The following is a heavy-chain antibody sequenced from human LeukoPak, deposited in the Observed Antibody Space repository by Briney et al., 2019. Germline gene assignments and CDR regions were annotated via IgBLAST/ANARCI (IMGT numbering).Heavy chain of an antibody. CDR2: INHSGST. CDR1: GGSFRCYD. Sequence: SETLTLTCAVYGGSFRCYDWIWIRQPPGKGLEWIGEINHSGSTNYNPSLKSRVNILVDTSKNQFSLKLSSVTAADTAVYYCARGYYASSGPKSYYFDYRGQGTLVTASS. D-gene: IGHD3-22*01. J-gene: IGHJ4*02. V-gene: IGHV4-34*01. CDR3: ARGYYASSGPKSYYFDY.